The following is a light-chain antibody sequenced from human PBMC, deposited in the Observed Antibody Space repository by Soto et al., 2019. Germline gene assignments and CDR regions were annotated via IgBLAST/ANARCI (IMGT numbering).Light chain of an antibody. CDR2: AAS. J-gene: IGKJ2*01. V-gene: IGKV1-6*01. CDR3: LKHYYYQYT. Sequence: AIQMTPSPSSLSASVGARVTITCRARQGIRNDLGWYQQKLGKAHKILIYAASSSQSGVPSRFSGSGSGTDFTLTISSLQPEDFATYYCLKHYYYQYTCGQGPKV. CDR1: QGIRND.